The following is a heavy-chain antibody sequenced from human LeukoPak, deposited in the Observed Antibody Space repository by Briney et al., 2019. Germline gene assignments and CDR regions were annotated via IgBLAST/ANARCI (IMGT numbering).Heavy chain of an antibody. CDR3: ARDGTSTDDY. V-gene: IGHV1-18*01. Sequence: ASVTVSCKTSGYTFSNFGINWVRQAPGQGLEWMGWISGNNDNPNYGQKFQGRFTVTTDSSTSTAYMELRNLRFDDTAVYYCARDGTSTDDYWGQGTLVTVSS. J-gene: IGHJ4*02. D-gene: IGHD2-2*01. CDR2: ISGNNDNP. CDR1: GYTFSNFG.